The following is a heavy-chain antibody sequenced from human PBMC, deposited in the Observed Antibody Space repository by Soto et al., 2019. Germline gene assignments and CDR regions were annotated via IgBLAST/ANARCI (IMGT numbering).Heavy chain of an antibody. CDR3: AQVNLGSHYYGRDV. D-gene: IGHD3-16*01. CDR1: SFTFNTYG. V-gene: IGHV3-23*01. J-gene: IGHJ6*02. Sequence: EVPLLQSGGGLVQPGGSLRLSCAASSFTFNTYGMNWVRQAPGKGLEWVSPISGSGGTIQYADSVKGRFTISRDNSKNTLYRQMSSRRAEDTAVYYCAQVNLGSHYYGRDVWGQGTTVTVSS. CDR2: ISGSGGTI.